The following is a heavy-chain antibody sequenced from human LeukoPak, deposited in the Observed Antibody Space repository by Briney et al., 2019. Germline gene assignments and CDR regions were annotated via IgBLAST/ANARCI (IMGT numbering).Heavy chain of an antibody. D-gene: IGHD4/OR15-4a*01. CDR2: IYPGDSDT. CDR3: ARGPTMVAPEDWYFDL. J-gene: IGHJ2*01. CDR1: GYSFTSYW. V-gene: IGHV5-51*01. Sequence: GESLKISCKGSGYSFTSYWIGWVRQMPGKGLEWMGIIYPGDSDTRYSPSFQGQVTISADKSISTAYLQWSSLKASDTAMYYCARGPTMVAPEDWYFDLWGRGTLVTVSS.